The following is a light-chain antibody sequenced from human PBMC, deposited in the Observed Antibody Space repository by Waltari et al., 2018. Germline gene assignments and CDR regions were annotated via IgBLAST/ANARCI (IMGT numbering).Light chain of an antibody. V-gene: IGLV1-40*01. J-gene: IGLJ2*01. Sequence: QSVLTQPPSVSGAPGPRVTISCTGSSSTIWAGSDVNWYQQIPGKAPKLLIYGNSNRPSGVPDRISGSKSGTSASLAITGLQAEDEADYYCQSYDSSLGGSVFGGGTKLTVL. CDR3: QSYDSSLGGSV. CDR1: SSTIWAGSD. CDR2: GNS.